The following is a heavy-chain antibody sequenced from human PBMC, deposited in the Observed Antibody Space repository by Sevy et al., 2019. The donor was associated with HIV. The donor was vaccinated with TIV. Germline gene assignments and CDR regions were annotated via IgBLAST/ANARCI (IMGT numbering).Heavy chain of an antibody. V-gene: IGHV4-38-2*01. CDR3: AADEWGREGF. J-gene: IGHJ4*02. CDR1: GYSVSSGYH. D-gene: IGHD7-27*01. CDR2: IHYSGYT. Sequence: SETLSLTCAVSGYSVSSGYHWGWVRQPPGRGLGWVGSIHYSGYTKYNPSIKSRVTISKDNSRNQYSLILSTVTASDAAQYYCAADEWGREGFWGQGTLVTVSS.